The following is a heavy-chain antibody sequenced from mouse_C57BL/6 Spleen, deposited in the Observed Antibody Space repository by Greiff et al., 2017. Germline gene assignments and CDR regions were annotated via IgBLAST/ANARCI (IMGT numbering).Heavy chain of an antibody. Sequence: VQLQQSGAELVRPGTSVKVSCKASGYAFTNYLIEWVKQRPGQGLEWIGVINPGSGGTNYNEKFKGKATLTADKSSSTAYMQLSSLTSEDSAVYFCAREGNFFITTVVSHAMDYWGQGTSVTVSS. V-gene: IGHV1-54*01. CDR1: GYAFTNYL. D-gene: IGHD1-1*01. CDR2: INPGSGGT. CDR3: AREGNFFITTVVSHAMDY. J-gene: IGHJ4*01.